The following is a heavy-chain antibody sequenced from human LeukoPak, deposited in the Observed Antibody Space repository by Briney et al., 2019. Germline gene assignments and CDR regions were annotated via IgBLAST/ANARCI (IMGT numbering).Heavy chain of an antibody. J-gene: IGHJ4*02. Sequence: PGGSLRLSCAASGFTVSSTHMSWVRQAPGKGLESVSVINSDDKTCYADSVKGRFTISRDKSKNTLYLQMNSLRAEDTAVYYCARLADYWGQGTLVTVSS. V-gene: IGHV3-53*01. CDR3: ARLADY. CDR2: INSDDKT. CDR1: GFTVSSTH.